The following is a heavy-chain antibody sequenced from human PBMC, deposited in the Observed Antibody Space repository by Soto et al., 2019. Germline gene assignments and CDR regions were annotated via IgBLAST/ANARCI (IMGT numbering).Heavy chain of an antibody. CDR1: GGSISGHY. J-gene: IGHJ4*02. Sequence: SETLSLTCTVSGGSISGHYWIWIRQSPGKGLEWIGYIFYSGSTNYNPSLKSRVTLSVDTSKNQFSLRLSSVTAADTALYYCARVGSSGWSPDYWGQGTLVNVSS. CDR2: IFYSGST. D-gene: IGHD6-19*01. V-gene: IGHV4-59*11. CDR3: ARVGSSGWSPDY.